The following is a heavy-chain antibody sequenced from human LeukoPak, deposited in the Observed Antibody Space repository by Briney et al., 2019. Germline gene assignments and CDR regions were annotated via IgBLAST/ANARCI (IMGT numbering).Heavy chain of an antibody. CDR3: ARDPVPAALDY. V-gene: IGHV3-21*01. J-gene: IGHJ4*02. D-gene: IGHD2-2*01. CDR2: ISSSSSYI. CDR1: GFTFSSYS. Sequence: GGSLRLSCAASGFTFSSYSMTWVRQAPGKGLEWVSSISSSSSYIYYADSVKGRFTISRDNAKNSLYLQMNSLRAEDTAVYYCARDPVPAALDYWGQGTLVTVSS.